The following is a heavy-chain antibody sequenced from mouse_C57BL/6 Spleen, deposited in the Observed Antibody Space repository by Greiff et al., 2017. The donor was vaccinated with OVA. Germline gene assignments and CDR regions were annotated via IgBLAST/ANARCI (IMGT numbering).Heavy chain of an antibody. D-gene: IGHD1-1*01. V-gene: IGHV1-26*01. CDR1: GYTFTDYY. CDR3: ALGGITTEDYFDY. CDR2: INPNNGGT. Sequence: EVQLQQSGPELVKPGASVKISCKASGYTFTDYYMNWVKQSHGKSLEWIGDINPNNGGTSYNQKFKGKATLTVDKSSSTAYMELRSLTSEDSAVYYCALGGITTEDYFDYWGQGTTLTVSS. J-gene: IGHJ2*01.